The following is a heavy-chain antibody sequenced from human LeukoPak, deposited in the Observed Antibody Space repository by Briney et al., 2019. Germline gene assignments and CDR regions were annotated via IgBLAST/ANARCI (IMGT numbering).Heavy chain of an antibody. D-gene: IGHD5-12*01. CDR3: ARDAPGRAIDY. CDR2: IKQDERGK. J-gene: IGHJ4*02. CDR1: GFTFSHHW. Sequence: GGSQRLLCAASGFTFSHHWVSWFRQAPGQGLQWVASIKQDERGKYYVDSVKGRFTISRDNAKNSLYLQMNSLRVEDTAVYYCARDAPGRAIDYWGQGTLVTVSS. V-gene: IGHV3-7*03.